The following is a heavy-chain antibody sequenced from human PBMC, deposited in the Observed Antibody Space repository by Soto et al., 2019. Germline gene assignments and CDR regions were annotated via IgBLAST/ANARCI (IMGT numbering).Heavy chain of an antibody. CDR2: ISAYNGNT. CDR3: ARDRYCSGGSCYHFDY. V-gene: IGHV1-18*01. D-gene: IGHD2-15*01. J-gene: IGHJ4*02. CDR1: GYTFTSYG. Sequence: QVQLVQSGAEVKKPGASVKVSCKASGYTFTSYGISWVRQAPGQGLEWMGWISAYNGNTNYAQKLQGRVTMTTDTSTSTPYMELRSLRSDDTAVYYCARDRYCSGGSCYHFDYWGQGTLVTVSS.